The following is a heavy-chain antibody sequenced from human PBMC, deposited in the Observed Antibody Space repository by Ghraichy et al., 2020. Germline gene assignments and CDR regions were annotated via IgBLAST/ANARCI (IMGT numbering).Heavy chain of an antibody. V-gene: IGHV3-23*01. CDR1: GFIFRNYA. Sequence: GGSLRLSCTASGFIFRNYAMSWVRQAPGKGLEWVSGIGDTGGDTYYADFVQGRFTISRDNSKNILFLQMNSLRVEDTAVYYCAKVTVGATRLFDPWGRGTLVTVP. CDR3: AKVTVGATRLFDP. CDR2: IGDTGGDT. J-gene: IGHJ5*02. D-gene: IGHD1-26*01.